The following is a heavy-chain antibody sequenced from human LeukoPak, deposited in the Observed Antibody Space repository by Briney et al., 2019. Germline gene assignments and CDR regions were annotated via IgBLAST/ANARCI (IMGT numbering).Heavy chain of an antibody. CDR3: ARERRSPPGYYYDSSGYSGNDY. J-gene: IGHJ4*02. CDR2: IIPILGIA. V-gene: IGHV1-69*04. D-gene: IGHD3-22*01. CDR1: GGTFSSYA. Sequence: SVKVSCKASGGTFSSYATSWVRQAPGQGLEWMGRIIPILGIANYAQKFQGRVTITADKSTSTAYMELSSLRSEDTAVYYCARERRSPPGYYYDSSGYSGNDYWGQGTLVTVSS.